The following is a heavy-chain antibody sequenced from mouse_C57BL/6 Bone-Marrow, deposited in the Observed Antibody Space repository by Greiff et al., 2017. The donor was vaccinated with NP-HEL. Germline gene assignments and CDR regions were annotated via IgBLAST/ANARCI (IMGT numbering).Heavy chain of an antibody. CDR3: ARGAGDAMDY. V-gene: IGHV1-7*01. D-gene: IGHD3-3*01. Sequence: QVQLQQSGAELAKPGASVKLSCKASGYTFTSYWMHWVKQRPGQGLEWIGYINPSSGYTKYNQKFKDKATLTAAKSSSTAYMQLSSLTYEDSAVYYCARGAGDAMDYWGQGTSVTVSS. CDR2: INPSSGYT. J-gene: IGHJ4*01. CDR1: GYTFTSYW.